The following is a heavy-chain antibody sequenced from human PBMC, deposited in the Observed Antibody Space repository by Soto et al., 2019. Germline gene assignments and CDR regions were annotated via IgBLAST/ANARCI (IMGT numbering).Heavy chain of an antibody. CDR2: ISYDGSNK. CDR1: GFTFSSYA. J-gene: IGHJ4*02. D-gene: IGHD3-22*01. Sequence: PGGSLRLSCAASGFTFSSYAMHWVRQAPGKGLEWVAVISYDGSNKYYADSVKGRFTISRDNSKNTLYLQMNSLKTEDTAVYYCTTASTYYYDSSGSRPAYYFDYWGQGTLVTVSS. V-gene: IGHV3-30-3*01. CDR3: TTASTYYYDSSGSRPAYYFDY.